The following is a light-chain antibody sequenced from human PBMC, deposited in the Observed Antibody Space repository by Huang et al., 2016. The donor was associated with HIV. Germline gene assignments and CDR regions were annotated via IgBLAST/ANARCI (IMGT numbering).Light chain of an antibody. V-gene: IGKV2-30*02. CDR1: QSLVHSDGNTY. Sequence: EVVMTQSPLSLPVTLGQPASISCRSSQSLVHSDGNTYMNWFQQRPGQSPRRLIDQVSNRDSGVPDRFSGSGSGTDLTLKISRVEAEDVGFYYCMQGTHWPPTFGRGTKLEIK. CDR2: QVS. CDR3: MQGTHWPPT. J-gene: IGKJ2*01.